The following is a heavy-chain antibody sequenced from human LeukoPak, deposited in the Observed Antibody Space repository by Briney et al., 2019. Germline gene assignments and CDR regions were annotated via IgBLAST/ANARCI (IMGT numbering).Heavy chain of an antibody. CDR3: ARDGSGTDI. J-gene: IGHJ3*02. V-gene: IGHV4-39*07. D-gene: IGHD3-10*01. CDR1: GGSISSSSYY. Sequence: PSETLSLTCTVSGGSISSSSYYWGWIRQPPGKGLEWIGSIYYSGSTYYNPSLKSRVTISVDTSKNQFSLKLSSVTAAVTAVYYCARDGSGTDIWGQGTMVTVSS. CDR2: IYYSGST.